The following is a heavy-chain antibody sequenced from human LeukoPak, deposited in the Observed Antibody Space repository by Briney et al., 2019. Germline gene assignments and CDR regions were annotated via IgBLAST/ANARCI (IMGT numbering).Heavy chain of an antibody. V-gene: IGHV1-46*01. Sequence: ASVKVSCEASGYTFSGYSMHWVRQAPGQGPEWMGMISPSSGSATYAQKFQGSVTMTRDTSTTTLYMELSSLRSEDTAVYYCARDWAHGSFDYWGQGTPVIVSS. CDR3: ARDWAHGSFDY. CDR1: GYTFSGYS. J-gene: IGHJ4*02. D-gene: IGHD3-10*01. CDR2: ISPSSGSA.